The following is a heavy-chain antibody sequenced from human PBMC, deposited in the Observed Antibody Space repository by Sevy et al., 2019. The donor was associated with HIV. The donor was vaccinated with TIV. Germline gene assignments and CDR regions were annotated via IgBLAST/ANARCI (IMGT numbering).Heavy chain of an antibody. J-gene: IGHJ4*02. Sequence: ASVKFSCKASGYSFASYGISWVGQAPGQGLEWMGWVGVYNGNSNSGQTIQGRVTMTTDTSTSTAYMEVRALRFDDTAVYYCARVPTYSYGSRTYFDFWGQGTLVTVSS. CDR2: VGVYNGNS. D-gene: IGHD3-10*01. V-gene: IGHV1-18*01. CDR1: GYSFASYG. CDR3: ARVPTYSYGSRTYFDF.